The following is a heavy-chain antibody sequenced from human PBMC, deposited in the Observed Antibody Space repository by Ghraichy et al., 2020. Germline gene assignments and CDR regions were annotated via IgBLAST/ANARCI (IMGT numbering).Heavy chain of an antibody. Sequence: GGSLRLSCAASGFTFSSYWMHWVRRAPGKGLVWVSRINGDGSSTSYADSVKGRFTISRDNAKSTMYVQMNSLRAEDTAVYYCVRSNADWYFDLWGRGTLASVSS. D-gene: IGHD1-14*01. CDR1: GFTFSSYW. J-gene: IGHJ2*01. CDR2: INGDGSST. V-gene: IGHV3-74*01. CDR3: VRSNADWYFDL.